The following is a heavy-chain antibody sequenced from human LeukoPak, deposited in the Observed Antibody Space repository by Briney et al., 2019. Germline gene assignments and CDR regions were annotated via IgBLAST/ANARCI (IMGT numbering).Heavy chain of an antibody. D-gene: IGHD3-10*01. CDR1: GYTLTELS. CDR2: FDPEDGET. Sequence: ASGKVSCNVSGYTLTELSMHWVRQAPGKGLEWRGGFDPEDGETIYAQKFQGRVTMTEDTSTDTAYMELSSLRSEDTAVYYCATGPPLSGSYYNWFDPWGQGTLVTVSS. CDR3: ATGPPLSGSYYNWFDP. V-gene: IGHV1-24*01. J-gene: IGHJ5*02.